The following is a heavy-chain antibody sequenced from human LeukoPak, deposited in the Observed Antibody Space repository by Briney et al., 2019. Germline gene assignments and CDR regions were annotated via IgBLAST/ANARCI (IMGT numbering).Heavy chain of an antibody. CDR2: ISGSGGST. D-gene: IGHD3-10*01. J-gene: IGHJ4*02. V-gene: IGHV3-23*01. Sequence: GGSLRLSCAASGFTFSSYATSWVRQAPGKGLEWVSAISGSGGSTYYADSVKGRFTISRDNSKNTLYLQMNSLRAEDTAVYYCAKGRATMVRGVRYFDYWGQGTLVTVSS. CDR1: GFTFSSYA. CDR3: AKGRATMVRGVRYFDY.